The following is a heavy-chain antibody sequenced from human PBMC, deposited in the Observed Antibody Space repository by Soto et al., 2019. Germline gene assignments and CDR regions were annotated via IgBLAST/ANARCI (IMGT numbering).Heavy chain of an antibody. CDR3: ARAGDYTRKGAFDV. CDR1: GGSISINNW. V-gene: IGHV4-4*02. J-gene: IGHJ3*01. CDR2: IYHSGST. Sequence: PSETLSLTCAGSGGSISINNWWICVRQPPGKGLEWIWEIYHSGSTNYNPSLKSRVTISVDKSKNEFSLKLGSVTAADTAMYYCARAGDYTRKGAFDVWGQGTMVTVSS. D-gene: IGHD4-17*01.